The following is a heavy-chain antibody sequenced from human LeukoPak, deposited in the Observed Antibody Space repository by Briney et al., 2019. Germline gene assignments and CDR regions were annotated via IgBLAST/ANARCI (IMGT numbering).Heavy chain of an antibody. D-gene: IGHD2-15*01. Sequence: ASVKVSCTASGGTFSSYAISWVRQVPGQGLEWMGRIIPIFGIANYAQKFQGRVTITADKSTSTAYMELSSLRSEDTAVYYCARDRVVVAVNWFDPWGQGTLVTVSS. CDR3: ARDRVVVAVNWFDP. CDR1: GGTFSSYA. V-gene: IGHV1-69*04. CDR2: IIPIFGIA. J-gene: IGHJ5*02.